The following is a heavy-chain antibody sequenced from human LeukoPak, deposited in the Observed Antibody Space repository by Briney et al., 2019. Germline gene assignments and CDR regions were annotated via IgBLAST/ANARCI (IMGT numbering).Heavy chain of an antibody. CDR3: ARDCSGGSCPTFYGMDV. D-gene: IGHD2-15*01. CDR2: ISSSSSYI. CDR1: GFTFSSYS. J-gene: IGHJ6*02. V-gene: IGHV3-21*01. Sequence: PGGSLRLSCAASGFTFSSYSMNWVRQAPGKGLEWVSSISSSSSYIYYAGSVKGRFTISRDNAKNSLYLQMNSLRAEDTAVYYCARDCSGGSCPTFYGMDVWGQGTTVTVSS.